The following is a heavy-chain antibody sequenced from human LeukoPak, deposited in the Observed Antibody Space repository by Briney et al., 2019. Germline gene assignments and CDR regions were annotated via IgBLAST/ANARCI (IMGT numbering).Heavy chain of an antibody. D-gene: IGHD5-24*01. J-gene: IGHJ4*02. CDR1: GYSFTSYW. CDR2: IDPSDSYT. Sequence: GESPKISCKGSGYSFTSYWISWVRQMPGKGLEWMGRIDPSDSYTNYSPSFQGHVTISADKSISTAYLQWSSLKASDTAMYYCAVGVDGYTSDYWGQGTLVTVSS. CDR3: AVGVDGYTSDY. V-gene: IGHV5-10-1*01.